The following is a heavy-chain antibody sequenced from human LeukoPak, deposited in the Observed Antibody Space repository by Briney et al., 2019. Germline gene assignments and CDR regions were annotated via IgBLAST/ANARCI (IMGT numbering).Heavy chain of an antibody. CDR3: ARVRGSSGWLIDY. V-gene: IGHV4-4*02. D-gene: IGHD6-19*01. Sequence: PSGTLSLTCAVSGGSISSSNWWSWVRQPPGKGLEWIGEIYHSGSTNYNPSLKSRVTISVDKSKNQFSLKLSSVTAADTAVYYCARVRGSSGWLIDYWGQGTLVTVSS. J-gene: IGHJ4*02. CDR2: IYHSGST. CDR1: GGSISSSNW.